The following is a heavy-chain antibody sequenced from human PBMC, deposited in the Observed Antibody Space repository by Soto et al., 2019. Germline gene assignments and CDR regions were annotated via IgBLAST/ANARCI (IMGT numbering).Heavy chain of an antibody. J-gene: IGHJ5*02. Sequence: PGGSLRLSCAASGFTFSDYYMSWIRQAPGKGLEWVSYISSSGSTIYYADSVKCRFTISRDNAKNSLYLQMNSLRAEDTAVYYCARDRPWPPSFDPWGQGTLVTVSS. V-gene: IGHV3-11*01. D-gene: IGHD6-6*01. CDR2: ISSSGSTI. CDR1: GFTFSDYY. CDR3: ARDRPWPPSFDP.